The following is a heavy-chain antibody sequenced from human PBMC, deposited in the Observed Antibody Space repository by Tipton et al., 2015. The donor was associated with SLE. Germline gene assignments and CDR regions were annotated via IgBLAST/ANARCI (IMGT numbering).Heavy chain of an antibody. CDR3: ARGGLTYGYYYYMDV. Sequence: TLSLTCAVYGGSFSDYYWSWIRQPPGKGLEWIGEINHSGSTNYSPSLKSRVTISVDTSKNQFSLKLSSVTAADTAVYYCARGGLTYGYYYYMDVWGKGTTVTVSS. D-gene: IGHD2-21*02. CDR1: GGSFSDYY. V-gene: IGHV4-34*01. CDR2: INHSGST. J-gene: IGHJ6*03.